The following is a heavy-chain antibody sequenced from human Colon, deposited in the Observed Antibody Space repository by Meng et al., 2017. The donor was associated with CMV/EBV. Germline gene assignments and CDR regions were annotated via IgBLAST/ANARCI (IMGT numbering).Heavy chain of an antibody. V-gene: IGHV1-8*01. CDR3: ARGAGGYCSGGSCYGHGY. CDR1: GYTFTSYD. Sequence: GAVKVSCKASGYTFTSYDINWVRQATGQGLEWMGWMNPNSGNTGYAQKFQGRVTMTRNTSISTAYMELSSLRSEDTTVYYCARGAGGYCSGGSCYGHGYWGQGTLVTVSS. D-gene: IGHD2-15*01. J-gene: IGHJ4*02. CDR2: MNPNSGNT.